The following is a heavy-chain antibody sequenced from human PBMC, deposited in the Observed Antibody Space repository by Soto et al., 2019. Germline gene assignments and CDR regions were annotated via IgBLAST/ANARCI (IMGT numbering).Heavy chain of an antibody. V-gene: IGHV3-74*01. J-gene: IGHJ4*02. D-gene: IGHD4-17*01. CDR1: GFTFSSHW. Sequence: GSLRLSCAASGFTFSSHWMYWVRQAPGKGLAWVSRINSDGSSTSYADSVKGRFTISRDNAKNTLYLQMNSLRAEDTAVYYCAREYGEYPPSDYWGQGTLVPVSS. CDR2: INSDGSST. CDR3: AREYGEYPPSDY.